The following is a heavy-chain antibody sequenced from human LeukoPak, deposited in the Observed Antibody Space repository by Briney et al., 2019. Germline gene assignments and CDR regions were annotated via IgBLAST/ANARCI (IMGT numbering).Heavy chain of an antibody. J-gene: IGHJ5*02. V-gene: IGHV4-39*07. D-gene: IGHD1-26*01. CDR1: GGSISSSSYY. Sequence: PSETLSLTCTVSGGSISSSSYYWGWIRQPPGKGLEWIGSIYYSGSTYYNPSLKSRVTISVDTSKNQFSLKLSSVTAADTAVYYCARDPVGHWFDPWGQGTLVTVSS. CDR2: IYYSGST. CDR3: ARDPVGHWFDP.